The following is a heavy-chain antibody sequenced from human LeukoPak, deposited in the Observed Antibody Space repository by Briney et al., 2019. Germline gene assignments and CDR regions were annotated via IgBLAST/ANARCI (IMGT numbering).Heavy chain of an antibody. CDR2: ISSSGSSI. Sequence: GGSLRLSCAASGFLFSNYNMNWVRQAPGKGLEWVSSISSSGSSIYYADSVKGRFTISRDNAKNSLFLEMNSLRAEDTAVYYCATFGLLWGQGTLVTVSS. D-gene: IGHD3-10*01. CDR3: ATFGLL. V-gene: IGHV3-21*01. J-gene: IGHJ4*02. CDR1: GFLFSNYN.